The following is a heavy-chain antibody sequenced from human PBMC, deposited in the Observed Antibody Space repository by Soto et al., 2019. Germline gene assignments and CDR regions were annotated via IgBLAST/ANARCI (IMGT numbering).Heavy chain of an antibody. J-gene: IGHJ6*04. Sequence: ASVKVSCKASGYTFTRYGISWVRQAPGQGLEWMGWISGYNGDTNYAQKFQGRVTMTVDTSTTTAFMELTSLTSDDRAVYYCAKKGQPPYYYYGMDVWGKGTTVTVSS. CDR2: ISGYNGDT. CDR3: AKKGQPPYYYYGMDV. CDR1: GYTFTRYG. V-gene: IGHV1-18*01.